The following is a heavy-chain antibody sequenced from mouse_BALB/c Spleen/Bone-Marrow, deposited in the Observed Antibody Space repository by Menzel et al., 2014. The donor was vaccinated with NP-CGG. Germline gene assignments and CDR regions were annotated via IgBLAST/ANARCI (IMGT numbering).Heavy chain of an antibody. CDR1: GFNIKDTY. CDR3: ARYDYGWYFYV. J-gene: IGHJ1*01. CDR2: IDPANGNT. V-gene: IGHV14-3*02. Sequence: EVKLVESGAELVKPGASVKLSCTASGFNIKDTYMHWVKQRPEQGLEWTGRIDPANGNTKYDPKFQGKATITADTSSNTAYLQLSSLTSEDTAVYYCARYDYGWYFYVWGAGTTVTASS. D-gene: IGHD1-1*01.